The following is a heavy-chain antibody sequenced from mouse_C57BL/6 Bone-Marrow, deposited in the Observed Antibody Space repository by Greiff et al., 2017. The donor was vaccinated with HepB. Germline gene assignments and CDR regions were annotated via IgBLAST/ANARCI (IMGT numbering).Heavy chain of an antibody. Sequence: LVKPGASVKIPCKASGYTFTDYNMDWVKQSNGKSLEWIGDINPNNGGTIYNQKFKGKATLTVDKSSSTAYMELRSLTSEDTAVYYCARREGYDWYFDVWGTGTTVTVSS. D-gene: IGHD2-2*01. J-gene: IGHJ1*03. CDR1: GYTFTDYN. CDR3: ARREGYDWYFDV. V-gene: IGHV1-18*01. CDR2: INPNNGGT.